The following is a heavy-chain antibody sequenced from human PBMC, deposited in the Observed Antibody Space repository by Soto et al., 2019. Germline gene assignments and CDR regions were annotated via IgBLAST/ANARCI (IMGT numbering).Heavy chain of an antibody. J-gene: IGHJ4*02. V-gene: IGHV3-23*01. CDR1: GFTFSTYA. CDR2: ITASGGST. CDR3: AKTSQWLDPFDY. Sequence: EVQLLDSGGGLVQPGGSLRLSCAASGFTFSTYAMNWVRQAPGKGPEWVSAITASGGSTYYAGSVKGRFTISRDNSKNTLYQHMNSLRAEDTAVYYCAKTSQWLDPFDYWGQGTLVTVSS. D-gene: IGHD6-19*01.